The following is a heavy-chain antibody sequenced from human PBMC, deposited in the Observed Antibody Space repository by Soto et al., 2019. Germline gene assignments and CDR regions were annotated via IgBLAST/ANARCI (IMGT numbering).Heavy chain of an antibody. J-gene: IGHJ5*02. CDR2: INHSGST. V-gene: IGHV4-34*01. Sequence: QVQLQQWGAGLLKPSETLSLTCAVYGGSFSGYYWSWIRQPPGKGLEWIGEINHSGSTNYNPSLKSRVTISLDTSKNQFSLKLSSVTAADTAVYYCARGRGNDFWSGYFTDNWFDPWGQGTLVTVSS. CDR3: ARGRGNDFWSGYFTDNWFDP. D-gene: IGHD3-3*01. CDR1: GGSFSGYY.